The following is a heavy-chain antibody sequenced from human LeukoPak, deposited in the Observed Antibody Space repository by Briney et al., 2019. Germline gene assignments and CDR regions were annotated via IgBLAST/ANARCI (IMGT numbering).Heavy chain of an antibody. J-gene: IGHJ4*02. CDR3: ARVSGYDWESFYDY. D-gene: IGHD5-12*01. V-gene: IGHV4-39*07. CDR2: IYYSGST. CDR1: GGSISSSSYY. Sequence: SETLSLTCTVSGGSISSSSYYWGWIRQPPGKGLEWIGSIYYSGSTYYNPSLKSRVTISVDTSNNQFSLKLSSVTAADTAVYYCARVSGYDWESFYDYWGQGSLVTVSS.